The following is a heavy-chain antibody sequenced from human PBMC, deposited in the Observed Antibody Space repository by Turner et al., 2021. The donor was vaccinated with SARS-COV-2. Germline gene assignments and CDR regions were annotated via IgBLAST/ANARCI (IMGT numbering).Heavy chain of an antibody. V-gene: IGHV5-51*01. CDR3: ARREWGGSLGAIDY. D-gene: IGHD3-3*01. CDR2: IYPGDSYT. CDR1: GYSFTSYW. Sequence: GKKHGEALQISCKGSGYSFTSYWIGWVRQVPGRGLEWMGIIYPGDSYTRYSPSFQGQVTISADKSNSTAYLQMSSLKAWDTAMYYCARREWGGSLGAIDYWGQGTLVTVSS. J-gene: IGHJ4*02.